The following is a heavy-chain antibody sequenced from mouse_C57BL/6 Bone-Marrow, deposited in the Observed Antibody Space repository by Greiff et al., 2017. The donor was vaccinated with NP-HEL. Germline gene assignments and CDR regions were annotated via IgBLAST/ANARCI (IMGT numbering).Heavy chain of an antibody. CDR2: FYPGSGSI. Sequence: VQVVESGAELVKPGASVKLSCKASGYTFTEYTIHWVKQRSGQGLEWIGWFYPGSGSIKYNEKFKDKATLTADKSSSTVYMDLSRLTTGGSAVYYWARHGDYFGSSYGYFDVWGTGTTVTVSS. V-gene: IGHV1-62-2*01. CDR1: GYTFTEYT. D-gene: IGHD1-1*01. J-gene: IGHJ1*03. CDR3: ARHGDYFGSSYGYFDV.